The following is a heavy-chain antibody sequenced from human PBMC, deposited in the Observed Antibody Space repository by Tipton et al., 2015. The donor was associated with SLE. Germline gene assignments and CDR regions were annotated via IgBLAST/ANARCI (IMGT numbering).Heavy chain of an antibody. D-gene: IGHD5-18*01. CDR2: IYTSGNT. J-gene: IGHJ5*02. CDR1: GGSISSTNYF. CDR3: ARASNDFDYSYLGP. Sequence: TLSLTCTVSGGSISSTNYFWTWIRQPAGKGLEWIGRIYTSGNTNYNPSLQSRVTTSIDTSKNQFSLKLSSVTAADTAVYFCARASNDFDYSYLGPWGQGTLVTVSS. V-gene: IGHV4-61*02.